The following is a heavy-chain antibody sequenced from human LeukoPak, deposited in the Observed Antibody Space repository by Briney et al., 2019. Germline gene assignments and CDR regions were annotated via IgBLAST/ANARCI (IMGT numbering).Heavy chain of an antibody. D-gene: IGHD3-3*01. CDR2: ISGSTNYI. J-gene: IGHJ4*02. Sequence: PGGSLRLSCAASGFTFSDYSMNWVRPAPGKGLEWVSSISGSTNYIYYADSLKGRFTISRDNAKNSLYLQMNSLRAEDTAVYYCAREAIFGVARFAYWGQGTLVTVSS. CDR1: GFTFSDYS. CDR3: AREAIFGVARFAY. V-gene: IGHV3-21*01.